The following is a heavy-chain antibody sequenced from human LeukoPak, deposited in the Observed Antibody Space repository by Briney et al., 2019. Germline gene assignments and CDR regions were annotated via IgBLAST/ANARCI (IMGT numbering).Heavy chain of an antibody. CDR3: ARDRGGYDFDY. V-gene: IGHV3-11*04. CDR1: GFTFSDYY. J-gene: IGHJ4*02. Sequence: GGSLRLSCAASGFTFSDYYMSWIRQARGKGREGVSYISGSGSTIYYADAVKGRFTISRDNAKNSLYLQMNSLRAEDTAVYYCARDRGGYDFDYWGQGTLVTVSS. D-gene: IGHD3-10*01. CDR2: ISGSGSTI.